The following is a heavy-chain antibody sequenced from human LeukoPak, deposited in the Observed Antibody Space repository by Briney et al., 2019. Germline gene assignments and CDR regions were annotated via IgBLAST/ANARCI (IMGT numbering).Heavy chain of an antibody. J-gene: IGHJ5*02. CDR1: GFTFSNAW. CDR3: ATVDIVSTIRS. D-gene: IGHD5/OR15-5a*01. Sequence: GGSLRLSCVVSGFTFSNAWMTWVRQAPGKGLEWVGRIKTKTEGGATDYIAPVKGRFIISRDDSKNTLYLQMNSLQTEDTGVYYCATVDIVSTIRSWGQGTLVTVPS. CDR2: IKTKTEGGAT. V-gene: IGHV3-15*01.